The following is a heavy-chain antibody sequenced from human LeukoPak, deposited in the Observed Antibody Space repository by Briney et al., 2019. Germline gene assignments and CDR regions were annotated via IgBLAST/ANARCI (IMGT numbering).Heavy chain of an antibody. CDR1: GFTFSSYA. J-gene: IGHJ4*02. D-gene: IGHD3-22*01. CDR2: ISYDGSNK. Sequence: GGSLRLSCAASGFTFSSYAMHWVRQAPGKGLEWVAVISYDGSNKYYADSVKGRFTTSRDNSKNTLYLQMNSLRAEDTAVYYCARPLYYYDSSGLFDYWGQGTLVTVSS. V-gene: IGHV3-30-3*01. CDR3: ARPLYYYDSSGLFDY.